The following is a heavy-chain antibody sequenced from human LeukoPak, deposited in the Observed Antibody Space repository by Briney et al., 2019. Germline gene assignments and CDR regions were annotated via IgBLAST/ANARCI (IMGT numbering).Heavy chain of an antibody. CDR2: INSKNGDT. D-gene: IGHD3-10*01. V-gene: IGHV1-2*02. J-gene: IGHJ4*02. CDR1: GHXFTGYY. Sequence: ASLKVSCRTSGHXFTGYYIHWVRQAPGQGLEWMGWINSKNGDTNYAQTFKGRVTMTRDTSIGTTYMELVSLGSDETAVYYCARGVYTSGRTASDFWGQGTLVTVSS. CDR3: ARGVYTSGRTASDF.